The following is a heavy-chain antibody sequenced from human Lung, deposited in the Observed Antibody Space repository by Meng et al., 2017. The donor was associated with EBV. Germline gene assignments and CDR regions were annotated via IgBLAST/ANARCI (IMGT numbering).Heavy chain of an antibody. CDR2: IYNVGAT. Sequence: QGQDKESGPGLVKPSQTLSLTCTVSGDSIGNGYFWSWIRQPPGKGLEWIGYIYNVGATYYNPSLRSRVSISVDMSMTRFSLKLTSVTAADTAMYYRARDRGYLYPSDFWGRGTLVTVSS. V-gene: IGHV4-30-4*01. CDR3: ARDRGYLYPSDF. D-gene: IGHD5-18*01. J-gene: IGHJ4*02. CDR1: GDSIGNGYF.